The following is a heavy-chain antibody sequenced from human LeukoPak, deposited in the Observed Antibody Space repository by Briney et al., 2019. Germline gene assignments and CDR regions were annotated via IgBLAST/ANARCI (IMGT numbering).Heavy chain of an antibody. V-gene: IGHV1-69*05. CDR2: IIPIFGTA. CDR1: GGTFSSYA. D-gene: IGHD2-15*01. J-gene: IGHJ4*02. CDR3: ARLVAASAGFDY. Sequence: SVKVSCKAPGGTFSSYAISWVRQAPGQGLEWMGRIIPIFGTANYAQKFQGRVTITTDESTSTAYMELSSLRSEDTAVYYCARLVAASAGFDYWGQGTLVTVSS.